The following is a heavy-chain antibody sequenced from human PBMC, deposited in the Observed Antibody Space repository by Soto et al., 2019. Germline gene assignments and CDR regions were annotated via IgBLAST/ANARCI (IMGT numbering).Heavy chain of an antibody. D-gene: IGHD3-22*01. CDR2: ISSSSSYI. CDR3: ARDSRHYYDSSGYYLYYYYGMDV. Sequence: GGSLRLSCAASGFTFSSYSMNWVRQAPGKGLEWVSSISSSSSYIYYADSVKGRFTISRDKAKNSLYLQMNSLRAEDTAVYYCARDSRHYYDSSGYYLYYYYGMDVWGQGTTVTVSS. V-gene: IGHV3-21*01. J-gene: IGHJ6*02. CDR1: GFTFSSYS.